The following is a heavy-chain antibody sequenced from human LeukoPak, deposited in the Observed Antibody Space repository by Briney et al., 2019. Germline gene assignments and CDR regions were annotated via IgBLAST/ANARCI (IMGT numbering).Heavy chain of an antibody. CDR1: GYSISSGYY. D-gene: IGHD1-7*01. CDR2: IYHSGST. CDR3: ARDRNYVLDY. V-gene: IGHV4-38-2*02. J-gene: IGHJ4*02. Sequence: SETLSLTCTDSGYSISSGYYWGWIRQPPGKGLEWIGSIYHSGSTYYNPSLKSRVTISVDTSKNQFSLQLNSVTPEDTAVYYCARDRNYVLDYWGQGTLVTVSS.